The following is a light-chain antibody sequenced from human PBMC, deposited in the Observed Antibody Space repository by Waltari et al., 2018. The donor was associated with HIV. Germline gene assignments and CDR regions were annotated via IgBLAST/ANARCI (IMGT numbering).Light chain of an antibody. CDR2: EVS. CDR3: SSYTSSSTWV. J-gene: IGLJ3*02. Sequence: QSALTQPASVSGSPGQSITISCTGTSSDAGGSNYVSWYQQHPGKAPKLMIYEVSKRPSGVSNRFSGSKSGNTASLTISGLQAEDEADDYCSSYTSSSTWVFGGGTKLTVL. V-gene: IGLV2-14*01. CDR1: SSDAGGSNY.